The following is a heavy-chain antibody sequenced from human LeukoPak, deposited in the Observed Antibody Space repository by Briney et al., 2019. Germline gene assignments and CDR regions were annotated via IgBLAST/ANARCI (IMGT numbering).Heavy chain of an antibody. CDR3: AKAQGGYYDSSGHPYFDY. V-gene: IGHV3-30*18. D-gene: IGHD3-22*01. CDR1: GFTFSSYG. Sequence: GGSLRLSCAASGFTFSSYGMHWVRQAPGKGLEWVAVISYDGSNKYYADSVKGRFTISRDNSKNTLYLQMNSLRAEDTAVYYCAKAQGGYYDSSGHPYFDYWGQGTLVTVSS. J-gene: IGHJ4*02. CDR2: ISYDGSNK.